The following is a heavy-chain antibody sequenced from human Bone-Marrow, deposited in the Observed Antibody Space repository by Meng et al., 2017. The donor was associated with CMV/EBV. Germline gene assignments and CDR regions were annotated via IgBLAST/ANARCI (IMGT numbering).Heavy chain of an antibody. CDR3: ATQGVTTALFDY. D-gene: IGHD3-22*01. V-gene: IGHV4-39*01. CDR2: IFYTGPT. CDR1: GGSIGTNVYY. J-gene: IGHJ4*02. Sequence: SETLSLTCTVSGGSIGTNVYYWGWIRQTPGKGLEWIGSIFYTGPTFYNPSLESRVTISEDTSKNRFSLKMSSVTAADTAIYSCATQGVTTALFDYWGQGTLVTVSS.